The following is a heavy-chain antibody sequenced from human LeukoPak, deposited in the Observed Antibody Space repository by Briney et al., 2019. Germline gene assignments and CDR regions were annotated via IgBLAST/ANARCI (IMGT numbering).Heavy chain of an antibody. Sequence: GGSLRLSCVASGLTVSNHWMSWVRQAPGKGLEWVANIKQERGQEYYVDSVKGRFTISKDSAKNPLYLQMNSLRVEDTAMYYCASLDTAKQPLANHWGQGTLVTVSS. CDR3: ASLDTAKQPLANH. V-gene: IGHV3-7*03. CDR2: IKQERGQE. J-gene: IGHJ5*02. CDR1: GLTVSNHW. D-gene: IGHD5-18*01.